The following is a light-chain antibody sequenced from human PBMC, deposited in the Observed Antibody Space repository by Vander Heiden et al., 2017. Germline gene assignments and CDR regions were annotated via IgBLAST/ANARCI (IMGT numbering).Light chain of an antibody. CDR3: FKIHASHWT. J-gene: IGKJ2*01. CDR2: WAS. CDR1: QSLLFYSNNKNY. V-gene: IGKV4-1*01. Sequence: AVSLGERATIHCKSSQSLLFYSNNKNYLAWYQQKPRQPPKLLIKWASTRESGVPDRFSGSGSSRDLHTTITCDQGSDVCSSDRFKIHASHWTFGRGTTLEIK.